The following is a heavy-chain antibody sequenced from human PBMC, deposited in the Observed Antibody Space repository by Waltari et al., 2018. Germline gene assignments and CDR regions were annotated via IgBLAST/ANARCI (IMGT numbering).Heavy chain of an antibody. J-gene: IGHJ3*02. V-gene: IGHV4-30-2*01. CDR3: ARGAQQLLPGAFDI. D-gene: IGHD6-13*01. Sequence: VQLQESGSGLVKPSQTLSLTCAVSGGSISSGGYSWSWIRQPPGKGLEWIGYIYHSGSTYYNPSLKSRVTISVDRSKNQFSLKLSSVTAADTAVYYCARGAQQLLPGAFDIWGQGTMVTVSS. CDR2: IYHSGST. CDR1: GGSISSGGYS.